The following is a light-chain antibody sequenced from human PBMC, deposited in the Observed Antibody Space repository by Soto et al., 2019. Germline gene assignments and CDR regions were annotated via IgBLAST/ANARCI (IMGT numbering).Light chain of an antibody. CDR2: DVS. J-gene: IGLJ1*01. CDR3: CSYAGSYTPLYV. Sequence: QSVLTQPRSVSGSPGQSVTISCTGTSSDVGGYNYVSWYQQHPGKAPKLMIYDVSKRPSGVPDRFSGSKSGNTASLTISGLQAEYEADYYCCSYAGSYTPLYVFGTGTKVTVL. V-gene: IGLV2-11*01. CDR1: SSDVGGYNY.